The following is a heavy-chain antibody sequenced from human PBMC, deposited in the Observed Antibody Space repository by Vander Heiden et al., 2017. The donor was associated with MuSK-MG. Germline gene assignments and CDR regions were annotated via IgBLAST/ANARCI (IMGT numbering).Heavy chain of an antibody. Sequence: EVQLVESGGGLVQPGGSLRLSCAASGFTFSYYRMSWVRQAPGKGLEWVANIKQDGSEKYYVDSVKGRFTISRDNAKNSLYLQMNSLRVEDTAVYYCARGVDSSGPTYFQHWGQGTLVTVSS. J-gene: IGHJ1*01. D-gene: IGHD6-19*01. V-gene: IGHV3-7*01. CDR3: ARGVDSSGPTYFQH. CDR2: IKQDGSEK. CDR1: GFTFSYYR.